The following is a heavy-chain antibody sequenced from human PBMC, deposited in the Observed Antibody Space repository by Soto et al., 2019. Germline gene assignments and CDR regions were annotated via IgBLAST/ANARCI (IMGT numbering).Heavy chain of an antibody. V-gene: IGHV1-3*01. J-gene: IGHJ3*02. D-gene: IGHD3-22*01. CDR1: GYTFTSYA. Sequence: ASVKVSCKASGYTFTSYAMLWVRQAPGQRLEWMGWINAGNGNTKYSQKFQGRVTITRDTSASTAYMELSSLRSEDTAVYYCARWGLYYDSSVRAFDIWGQGTMVTVSS. CDR3: ARWGLYYDSSVRAFDI. CDR2: INAGNGNT.